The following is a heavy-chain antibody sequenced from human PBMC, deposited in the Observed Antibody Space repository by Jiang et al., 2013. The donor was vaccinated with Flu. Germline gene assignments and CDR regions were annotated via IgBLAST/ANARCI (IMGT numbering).Heavy chain of an antibody. D-gene: IGHD2-2*01. J-gene: IGHJ4*02. CDR3: ATLRGSTYDTYLMDF. V-gene: IGHV3-30*02. Sequence: VQLVESGGGVVQPGGSLRLSCAASGFSFSYYAMHWVRQAPGKGLQWVASIWHDGSNKYYADSVKGRFTVSRDNSKNKLFLQMNGLGAEDTALYYCATLRGSTYDTYLMDFWGQGTLVSVSS. CDR1: GFSFSYYA. CDR2: IWHDGSNK.